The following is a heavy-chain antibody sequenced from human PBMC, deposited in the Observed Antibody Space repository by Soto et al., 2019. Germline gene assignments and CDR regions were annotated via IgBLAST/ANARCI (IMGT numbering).Heavy chain of an antibody. J-gene: IGHJ4*02. D-gene: IGHD6-13*01. CDR1: GTSISSGAYQ. CDR2: IYYSGST. CDR3: ARDIAASAFFDY. V-gene: IGHV4-31*03. Sequence: TLSLTCTVSGTSISSGAYQWAWIRQPPGKDLEWIGSIYYSGSTFYNPSLKSRVAMSVDTSNTQFSLRLNSVTAADTAVYYCARDIAASAFFDYWGVGTLVTVSS.